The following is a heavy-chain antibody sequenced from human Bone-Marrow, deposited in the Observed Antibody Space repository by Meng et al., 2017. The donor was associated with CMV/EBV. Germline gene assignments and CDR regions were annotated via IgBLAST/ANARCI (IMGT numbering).Heavy chain of an antibody. J-gene: IGHJ6*02. CDR1: GFTFRNYW. CDR3: AKDYDFWSAYPHYYGLDV. D-gene: IGHD3-3*01. CDR2: MWLDGSDR. Sequence: GGSLRLSCTASGFTFRNYWMSWVRRAPGKGLEWVAFMWLDGSDRYNGNIVKGRFIVSRDKSKNTVFLQLSSLRVEDTAVYHCAKDYDFWSAYPHYYGLDVWGQGTTVTVSS. V-gene: IGHV3-30*02.